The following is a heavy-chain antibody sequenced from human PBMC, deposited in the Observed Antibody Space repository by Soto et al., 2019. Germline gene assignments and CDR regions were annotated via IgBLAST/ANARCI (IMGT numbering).Heavy chain of an antibody. CDR3: ARASGESYPESRIFDS. Sequence: GGSLRLSCAASGFTFSSYAMTWVRQAPGKGLEWVSVILNTVGDTLYADSVKGRFTISRDNSKDTLYLQMNILRAEDTAIYYCARASGESYPESRIFDSWGQGTPVTVSS. CDR2: ILNTVGDT. CDR1: GFTFSSYA. V-gene: IGHV3-23*01. D-gene: IGHD1-26*01. J-gene: IGHJ4*02.